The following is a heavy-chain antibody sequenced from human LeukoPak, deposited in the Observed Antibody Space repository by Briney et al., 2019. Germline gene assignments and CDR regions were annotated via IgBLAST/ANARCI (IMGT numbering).Heavy chain of an antibody. V-gene: IGHV1-18*01. CDR1: GYTFENYG. D-gene: IGHD1-26*01. Sequence: ASVKVSCKASGYTFENYGITWVRQAPGQGLEWMGWISGYNGNTDYAEKLQGRVTMTTDTSTSTAYMELRSLRSDDTAVYHCARTTAGATEGAFDIWGQGTMVTVSS. J-gene: IGHJ3*02. CDR3: ARTTAGATEGAFDI. CDR2: ISGYNGNT.